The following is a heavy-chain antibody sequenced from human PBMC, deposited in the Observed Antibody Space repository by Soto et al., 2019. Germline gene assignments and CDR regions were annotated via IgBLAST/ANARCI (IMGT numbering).Heavy chain of an antibody. CDR2: ISGSGGST. Sequence: GGSLRLSCAASGFTFSSYAMSWVRQAPGKGLEWVSAISGSGGSTYYADSVKGRFTISRDNSKNTLYLQMNSLRAEDTAVYYCAKGVVITYYYYGMDVWGQGTTVTVSS. CDR3: AKGVVITYYYYGMDV. D-gene: IGHD3-3*01. V-gene: IGHV3-23*01. CDR1: GFTFSSYA. J-gene: IGHJ6*02.